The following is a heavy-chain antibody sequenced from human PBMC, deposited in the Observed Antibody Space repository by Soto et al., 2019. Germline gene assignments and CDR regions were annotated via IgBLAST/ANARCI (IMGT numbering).Heavy chain of an antibody. Sequence: MQLVESGGDLVQPGGSLKLSCVGSGYTFSDHDMDWVRQAPGKGLEWVGRIRKRGGGYIRQYAASVIGRLTVSRGGSKDSLDLQINSLKIEITAAYYCARGAYGQGFDIWCQGTVVIGSS. D-gene: IGHD4-17*01. CDR2: IRKRGGGYIR. V-gene: IGHV3-72*01. J-gene: IGHJ3*02. CDR3: ARGAYGQGFDI. CDR1: GYTFSDHD.